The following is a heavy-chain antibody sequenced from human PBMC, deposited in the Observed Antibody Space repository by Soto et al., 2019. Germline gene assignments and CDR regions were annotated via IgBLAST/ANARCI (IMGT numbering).Heavy chain of an antibody. CDR3: TKGDKNSGWNY. CDR1: GFTFSDYA. CDR2: IGAGGVDT. Sequence: EVQLLGSGGGLVQPGGSQRLSCEASGFTFSDYAMSWVRQAPGKGLEWVSAIGAGGVDTYYAASVKGRFTISRDNSKNTLYLQMNSLRAEDTALYYCTKGDKNSGWNYLGQGTLVTVSS. J-gene: IGHJ4*02. V-gene: IGHV3-23*01. D-gene: IGHD6-19*01.